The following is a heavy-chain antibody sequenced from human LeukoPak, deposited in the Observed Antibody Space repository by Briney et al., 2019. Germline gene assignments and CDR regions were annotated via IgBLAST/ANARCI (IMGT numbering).Heavy chain of an antibody. Sequence: SETLSLTCAVYGGSFSGYYWSWFRQASGKALELIGEINHSGSTNYNPSLKSRVTISVDTSKNQFSLKLSSVTAADTAVYYCAIIPQNWKGFDYWGQGTLVTVSS. CDR2: INHSGST. CDR3: AIIPQNWKGFDY. CDR1: GGSFSGYY. J-gene: IGHJ4*02. V-gene: IGHV4-34*01. D-gene: IGHD1-1*01.